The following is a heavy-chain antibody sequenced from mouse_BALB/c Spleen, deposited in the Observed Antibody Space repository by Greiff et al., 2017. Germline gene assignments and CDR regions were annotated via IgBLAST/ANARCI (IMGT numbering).Heavy chain of an antibody. V-gene: IGHV2-6-7*01. CDR1: GFSLTGYG. J-gene: IGHJ3*01. CDR2: IWGDGST. D-gene: IGHD2-1*01. CDR3: ARVYYGNWAWFAY. Sequence: VQRVESGPGLVAPSQSLSITCTVSGFSLTGYGVNWVRQPPGKGLEWLGMIWGDGSTDYNSALKSRLSISKDNSKSQVFLKMNSLQTDDTARYYCARVYYGNWAWFAYWGQGTLVTVSA.